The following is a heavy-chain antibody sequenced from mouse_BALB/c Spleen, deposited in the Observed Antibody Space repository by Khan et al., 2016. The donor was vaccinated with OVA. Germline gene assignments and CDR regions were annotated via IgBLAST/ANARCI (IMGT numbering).Heavy chain of an antibody. CDR3: ARDRIDY. CDR1: GYTFTTYW. J-gene: IGHJ2*01. V-gene: IGHV1-7*01. CDR2: INPTSAYT. Sequence: QVQLKESGAELAKPGASVKMSCKASGYTFTTYWMHWVKQRPGQGLEWIGYINPTSAYTDYNEKFKDKATLSAVKSSSTAYMQLSSLTSEDSEVYYCARDRIDYWGQGTTLTVSS.